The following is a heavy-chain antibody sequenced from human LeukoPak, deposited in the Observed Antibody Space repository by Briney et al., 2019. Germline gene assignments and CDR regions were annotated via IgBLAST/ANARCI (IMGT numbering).Heavy chain of an antibody. CDR3: ARAHSSSWYFEDY. V-gene: IGHV1-18*01. J-gene: IGHJ4*02. CDR1: GYIFTSYG. D-gene: IGHD6-13*01. Sequence: ASVKVSCKASGYIFTSYGITWVRQAAGQGREWMGWISGYNDNTNYAQKLQGRVTMTTDTSTSTAYMELRSLRSDDTAVYYCARAHSSSWYFEDYWGQGTLVTVSS. CDR2: ISGYNDNT.